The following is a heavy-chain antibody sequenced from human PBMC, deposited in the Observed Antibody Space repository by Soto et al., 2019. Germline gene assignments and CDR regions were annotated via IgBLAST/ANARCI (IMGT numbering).Heavy chain of an antibody. D-gene: IGHD2-15*01. CDR2: IYYSGST. CDR1: GGSISSGDYY. Sequence: TSETLSLTCTVSGGSISSGDYYWSWIRQPPGKGLEWIGYIYYSGSTYYNPSLKSRVTISVDTSKNQFSLKLSSVTAADTAVYYCAMISRCSGGSCYPNYWYFDLWGRGTLVTVSS. CDR3: AMISRCSGGSCYPNYWYFDL. J-gene: IGHJ2*01. V-gene: IGHV4-30-4*01.